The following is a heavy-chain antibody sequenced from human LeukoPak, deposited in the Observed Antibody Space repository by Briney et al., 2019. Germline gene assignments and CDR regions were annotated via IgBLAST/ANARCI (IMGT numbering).Heavy chain of an antibody. D-gene: IGHD6-6*01. J-gene: IGHJ4*02. CDR3: AKDAGQLAFDY. V-gene: IGHV3-30*18. CDR1: GFTFSSYG. CDR2: ISYDGSNK. Sequence: GGSLRLSCAASGFTFSSYGMHWVRQAPGKGLEWVAVISYDGSNKYYADSVKGRFTISRDNSKNTLYLQMNSLRAEGTAVYYCAKDAGQLAFDYWGQGTLVTVSS.